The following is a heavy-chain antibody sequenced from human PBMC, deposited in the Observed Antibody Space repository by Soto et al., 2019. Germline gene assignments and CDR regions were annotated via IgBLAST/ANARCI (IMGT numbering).Heavy chain of an antibody. J-gene: IGHJ6*02. V-gene: IGHV3-53*01. CDR1: GLTVGDNY. D-gene: IGHD3-10*01. CDR3: VRPLSSGRNYGKDV. Sequence: VHLVESGGGLIQPGGSLRLSCAASGLTVGDNYMSWVRQAPGMGLEWGSAIYYNGTTYYADSVKGRFTISRDTSKNTLSLQMDSLRVEDTAVYYCVRPLSSGRNYGKDVWGQGTTVTVSS. CDR2: IYYNGTT.